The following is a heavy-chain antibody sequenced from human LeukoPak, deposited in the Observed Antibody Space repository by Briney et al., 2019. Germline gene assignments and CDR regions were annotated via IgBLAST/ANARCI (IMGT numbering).Heavy chain of an antibody. Sequence: PSETLSLTCTVSGGSISNYHWTWIRQPAGKGLEWIGQIHTSGSTNYNPPLKSRVTMSIDTTENQVSLTIRSVTAADTAVYYCARRGISSGWSFDFWGQGALVTVSS. CDR2: IHTSGST. CDR1: GGSISNYH. CDR3: ARRGISSGWSFDF. J-gene: IGHJ4*02. V-gene: IGHV4-4*07. D-gene: IGHD6-19*01.